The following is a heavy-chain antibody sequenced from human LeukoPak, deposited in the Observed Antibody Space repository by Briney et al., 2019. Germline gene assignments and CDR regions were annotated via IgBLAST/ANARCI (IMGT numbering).Heavy chain of an antibody. V-gene: IGHV1-2*02. D-gene: IGHD1-1*01. CDR1: GYTFSGYY. CDR2: INGNSGDT. Sequence: RASVKVSCKASGYTFSGYYMHWVRQAPGQGLQWMGWINGNSGDTNYAQEFQGRVTMTRDTSISTASTELRSLTSDDTAVYYCARDGTTDGFARGGHGNLYFWGQGTLVTVSS. CDR3: ARDGTTDGFARGGHGNLYF. J-gene: IGHJ4*02.